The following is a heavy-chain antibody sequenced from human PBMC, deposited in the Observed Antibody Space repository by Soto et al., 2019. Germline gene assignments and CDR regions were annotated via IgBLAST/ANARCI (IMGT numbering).Heavy chain of an antibody. Sequence: GGFLRLSCAASGVTFISYWMSWVRQAPGKGLEWVANIKQDGSEKYYVDSVKGRFTISRDNAKNSLYLQMNSLRAEDTAVYYCARDPQQYSSSSWVYYYYGMDVWGQGTTVTVSS. J-gene: IGHJ6*02. CDR3: ARDPQQYSSSSWVYYYYGMDV. D-gene: IGHD6-6*01. V-gene: IGHV3-7*05. CDR1: GVTFISYW. CDR2: IKQDGSEK.